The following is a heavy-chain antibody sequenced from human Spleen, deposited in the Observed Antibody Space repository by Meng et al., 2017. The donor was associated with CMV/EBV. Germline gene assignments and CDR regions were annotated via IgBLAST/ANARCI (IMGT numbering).Heavy chain of an antibody. D-gene: IGHD2-15*01. V-gene: IGHV3-7*03. CDR2: INQDGSQR. CDR3: AKAVLATCSGVFCYHFDY. J-gene: IGHJ4*02. CDR1: GFHFSTYW. Sequence: GESLKISCAASGFHFSTYWMSWVRQAPGKALEWVANINQDGSQRNYVDSVKGRFTISRDNSKNTLYLQMNNLRAEDTAIYYCAKAVLATCSGVFCYHFDYWGQGTLVTVSS.